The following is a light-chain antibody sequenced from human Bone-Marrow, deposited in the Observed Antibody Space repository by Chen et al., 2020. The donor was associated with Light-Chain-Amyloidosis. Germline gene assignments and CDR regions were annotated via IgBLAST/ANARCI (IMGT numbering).Light chain of an antibody. CDR3: QQRSNWPIT. V-gene: IGKV3-15*01. Sequence: EIVMTQSPATLSVSPGESATLSCRASQSVSNNLAWYQQKPGQAPRLLIYGASTRATGIPARFSGSGSGTEFTLSISSLQSEDFAVYYCQQRSNWPITFGQGTRLEI. J-gene: IGKJ5*01. CDR2: GAS. CDR1: QSVSNN.